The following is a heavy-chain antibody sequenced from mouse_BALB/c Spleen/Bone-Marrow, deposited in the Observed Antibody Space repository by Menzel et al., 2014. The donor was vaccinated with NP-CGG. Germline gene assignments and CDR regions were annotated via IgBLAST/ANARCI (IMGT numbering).Heavy chain of an antibody. J-gene: IGHJ2*01. CDR1: GYTFTSYW. CDR2: IYPGDGDT. V-gene: IGHV1-87*01. Sequence: VQLQQSGAELARPGASVKLPCKASGYTFTSYWMQWVKQRPGQGLEWIGAIYPGDGDTTYTQKFKGKATLTADKSSSTAYMQLSSLASEDSAVYYCARGAPFDYWGQGTTLTVSS. CDR3: ARGAPFDY.